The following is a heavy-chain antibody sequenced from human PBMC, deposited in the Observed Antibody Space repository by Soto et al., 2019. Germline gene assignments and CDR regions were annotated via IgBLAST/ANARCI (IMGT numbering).Heavy chain of an antibody. V-gene: IGHV3-23*01. CDR1: GFTFSSYA. D-gene: IGHD1-26*01. CDR3: AKLVGATTTFDY. Sequence: EVQLLESGGGLVQPGGSLRLSCAASGFTFSSYAMTWVRQAPGKGLEWVSAISGSGGSTYYADSVKGRFIISRDNSKNTLYLQMNSLRAEDTAVYYCAKLVGATTTFDYWGQGTLVTVSS. J-gene: IGHJ4*02. CDR2: ISGSGGST.